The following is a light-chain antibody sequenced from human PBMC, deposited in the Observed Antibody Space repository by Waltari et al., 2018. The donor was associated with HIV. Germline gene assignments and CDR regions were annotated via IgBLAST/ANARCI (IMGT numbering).Light chain of an antibody. V-gene: IGLV3-25*03. J-gene: IGLJ2*01. Sequence: SYELTQPPSVSVSPGQTARITCSGDAFPKKYAYWYQQKPGQAPLLLIYKDSERPSGIPGRFSGASSGTTATLTISGVQAEDEADYYCQSADSTNTLVVFGGGTKLTVL. CDR1: AFPKKY. CDR3: QSADSTNTLVV. CDR2: KDS.